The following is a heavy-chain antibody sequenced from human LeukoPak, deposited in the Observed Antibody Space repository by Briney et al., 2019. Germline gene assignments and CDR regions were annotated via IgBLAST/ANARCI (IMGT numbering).Heavy chain of an antibody. J-gene: IGHJ4*02. CDR2: TYPGDSDT. CDR1: GYSFTSYW. CDR3: ARPTGYAFSYIDF. D-gene: IGHD1-1*01. Sequence: KPGESLRISCKASGYSFTSYWIDWVRQVPGKGLEWMGITYPGDSDTRYNPSFQGQVTISVDKSIATAYLQWSSLKASDTAIYYCARPTGYAFSYIDFWAQGTLVTVSS. V-gene: IGHV5-51*01.